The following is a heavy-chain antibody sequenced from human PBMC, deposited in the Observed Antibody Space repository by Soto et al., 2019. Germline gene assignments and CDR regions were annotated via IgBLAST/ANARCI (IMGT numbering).Heavy chain of an antibody. CDR2: ISYDGANK. CDR1: GFTFSSYA. Sequence: QVQLVASGGGVVQPGRSLRLSCAASGFTFSSYAMDWVRQAPGKGLEWVSLISYDGANKFYADSVKGRFTISRDNSKNTLYLQMNSLRVEDTAVYYCARAFDSGYFDYWGQGTLVTVSS. V-gene: IGHV3-30-3*01. CDR3: ARAFDSGYFDY. D-gene: IGHD1-26*01. J-gene: IGHJ4*01.